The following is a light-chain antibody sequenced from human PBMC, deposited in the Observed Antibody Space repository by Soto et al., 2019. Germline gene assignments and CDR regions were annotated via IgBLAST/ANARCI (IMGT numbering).Light chain of an antibody. J-gene: IGKJ2*01. CDR3: QQYNKWPPYT. CDR1: QSVGSN. V-gene: IGKV3-15*01. Sequence: EIVMTQSPATLSVSPGERASLSCRASQSVGSNLAWYQQTAGQAPRLLIYGASTRATGIPARFSGSGSGTEFTLTISSLQSEDFAVYSCQQYNKWPPYTFGQGTKLEIK. CDR2: GAS.